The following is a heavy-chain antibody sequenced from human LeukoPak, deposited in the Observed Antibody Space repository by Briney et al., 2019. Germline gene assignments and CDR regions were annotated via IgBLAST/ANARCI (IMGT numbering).Heavy chain of an antibody. D-gene: IGHD6-19*01. Sequence: GGSLRLSCSASGFTFSSYGMHWVRQAPGKGLEWVAVIWYDGSNKYYADSVKGRFTLSRDNVENTVHLQMSSLTAEDTALYYCAGDRRTSGWYASWGQGTLVTVSS. V-gene: IGHV3-33*01. CDR3: AGDRRTSGWYAS. CDR1: GFTFSSYG. J-gene: IGHJ5*02. CDR2: IWYDGSNK.